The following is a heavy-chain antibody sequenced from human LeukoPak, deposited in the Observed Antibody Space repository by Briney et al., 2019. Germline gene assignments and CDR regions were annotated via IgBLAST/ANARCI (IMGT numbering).Heavy chain of an antibody. Sequence: ASVKVSCKASGYTFTSYDINWVRQATGQGLEWMGWMNPNSGNTGYAQKFQGRVTMTRDTSISTAYMELSRLRSDDTAVYYCARTYDYSNPFDYWGQGTLVTVSS. CDR1: GYTFTSYD. V-gene: IGHV1-8*02. CDR2: MNPNSGNT. J-gene: IGHJ4*02. CDR3: ARTYDYSNPFDY. D-gene: IGHD4-11*01.